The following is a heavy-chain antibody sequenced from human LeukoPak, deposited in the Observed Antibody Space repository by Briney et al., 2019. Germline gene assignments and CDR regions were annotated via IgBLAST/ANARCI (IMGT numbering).Heavy chain of an antibody. CDR3: ARTTYYSDSSGYYYYFDY. J-gene: IGHJ4*02. CDR2: INPNSGGT. CDR1: GYTFTGYY. D-gene: IGHD3-22*01. Sequence: ASVKVSRKASGYTFTGYYMHWVRQAPGQGLEWMGWINPNSGGTNYAQKFQGRVTMTRDTSISTAYMELSRLRSDDTAVYYCARTTYYSDSSGYYYYFDYWGQGTLVTVSS. V-gene: IGHV1-2*02.